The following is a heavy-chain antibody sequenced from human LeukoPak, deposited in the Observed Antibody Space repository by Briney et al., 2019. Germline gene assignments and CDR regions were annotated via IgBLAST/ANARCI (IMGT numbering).Heavy chain of an antibody. CDR3: ARSPCGSTSCYVGYYYYYYMDV. Sequence: ASVKVSCKASGYTFTGYYMYWVRQAPGQGLEWMGWINPNSGGTNYAQKFQGRVTMTRDMSISTAYMELSRLRSDDTAVYYCARSPCGSTSCYVGYYYYYYMDVWGKGTAVTVSS. J-gene: IGHJ6*03. D-gene: IGHD2-2*01. CDR1: GYTFTGYY. V-gene: IGHV1-2*02. CDR2: INPNSGGT.